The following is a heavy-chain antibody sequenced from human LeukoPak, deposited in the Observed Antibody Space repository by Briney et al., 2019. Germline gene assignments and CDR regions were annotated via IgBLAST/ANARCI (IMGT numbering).Heavy chain of an antibody. J-gene: IGHJ4*02. Sequence: GGSLRLSCAASGFTFSSYSMNWVRQAPGKGLEWVSYISSSSSTIYYADSVKGRFTISRDNAKNSLYLQMNSLRAEDTAVYYCARDGGPTYYYDSSGYLFDYWGQGTLVTVSS. CDR2: ISSSSSTI. CDR1: GFTFSSYS. CDR3: ARDGGPTYYYDSSGYLFDY. V-gene: IGHV3-48*04. D-gene: IGHD3-22*01.